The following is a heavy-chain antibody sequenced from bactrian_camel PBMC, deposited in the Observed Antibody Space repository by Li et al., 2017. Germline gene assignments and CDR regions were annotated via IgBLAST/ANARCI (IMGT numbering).Heavy chain of an antibody. CDR2: IDSDDGSA. CDR1: GFTFDDYD. Sequence: GGSVQIGGSLRLSCTNSGFTFDDYDMGWFRQAPGKEREGVAVIDSDDGSADFTDAVKGRFTISRDHTKNSLTLRMNNLKPEDTAIYCCAVDPKVPPYDCSSASSWGSLYTSWGQGTQVTVS. V-gene: IGHV3S65*01. CDR3: AVDPKVPPYDCSSASSWGSLYTS. D-gene: IGHD6*01. J-gene: IGHJ6*01.